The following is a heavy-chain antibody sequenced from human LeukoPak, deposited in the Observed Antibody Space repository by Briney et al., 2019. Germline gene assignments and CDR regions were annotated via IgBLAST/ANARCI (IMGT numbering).Heavy chain of an antibody. CDR3: ARVPPPRSGNYYYYYYMDV. CDR1: GFTFSSYW. CDR2: IKQDGSEK. Sequence: PGGSLRLSCAASGFTFSSYWMSWVRQAPGKGLEWVANIKQDGSEKYYVDSVKGRFTISRDNAKNSLYLQMNSLRAEDTAVYYCARVPPPRSGNYYYYYYMDVWGKGTTVTVSS. V-gene: IGHV3-7*01. J-gene: IGHJ6*03.